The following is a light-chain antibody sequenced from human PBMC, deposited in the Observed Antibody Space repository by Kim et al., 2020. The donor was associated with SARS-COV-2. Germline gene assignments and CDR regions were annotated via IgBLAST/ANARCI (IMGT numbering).Light chain of an antibody. CDR1: QSVSSN. V-gene: IGKV3-15*01. CDR3: HQYNIWWT. Sequence: EIVMTQSPATLSVSPGERATLSCRASQSVSSNLAWYQQKPGQAPRLLIYGASTRATGIPARFSGSGSGTEFTLTLSSLQSEDFAVYYCHQYNIWWTFGQGTKVDIK. CDR2: GAS. J-gene: IGKJ1*01.